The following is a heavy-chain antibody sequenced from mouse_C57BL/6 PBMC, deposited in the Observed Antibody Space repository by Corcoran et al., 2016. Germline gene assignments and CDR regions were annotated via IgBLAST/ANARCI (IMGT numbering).Heavy chain of an antibody. V-gene: IGHV9-3*01. CDR3: AKGYSNYGSYYYAMDY. D-gene: IGHD2-5*01. CDR1: GYTFTTYG. Sequence: QIQLVQSGPDLKKPGETVKISCKASGYTFTTYGMSWVKQAPGKGLKWMGWINTYSGVPTYADDFKGRFAFSLETSASTAYLQINNLKNEDTATYFCAKGYSNYGSYYYAMDYWGQGTSVTVSS. CDR2: INTYSGVP. J-gene: IGHJ4*01.